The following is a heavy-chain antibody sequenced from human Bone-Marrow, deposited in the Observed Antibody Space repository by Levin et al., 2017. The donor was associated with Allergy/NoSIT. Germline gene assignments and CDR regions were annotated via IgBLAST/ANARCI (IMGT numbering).Heavy chain of an antibody. J-gene: IGHJ3*02. CDR3: ARDATFINYYHTSDSYSGHAFEI. V-gene: IGHV4-59*01. CDR2: IYYSGST. Sequence: SCSVSGGSLSSYYWSWIRQPPGKGLEWIGYIYYSGSTKYNRSVKSGVTMSVDKSKNHFSLRLSSVTAAATAVYDCARDATFINYYHTSDSYSGHAFEIGGQGTMVTASS. CDR1: GGSLSSYY. D-gene: IGHD3-22*01.